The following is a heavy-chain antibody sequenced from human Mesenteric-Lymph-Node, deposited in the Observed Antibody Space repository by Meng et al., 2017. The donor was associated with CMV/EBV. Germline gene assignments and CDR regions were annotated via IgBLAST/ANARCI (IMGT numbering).Heavy chain of an antibody. CDR1: GGSISSSSYY. CDR2: IYHSGST. J-gene: IGHJ4*02. Sequence: SETLSLTCTVSGGSISSSSYYWGWIRQPPGKGLEWIGSIYHSGSTNYNPSLKTRVTISVDTSKNQFSLRLNSVAAADTAVYYCARDGSGSDYWGQGMLVTVSS. D-gene: IGHD1-26*01. V-gene: IGHV4-39*07. CDR3: ARDGSGSDY.